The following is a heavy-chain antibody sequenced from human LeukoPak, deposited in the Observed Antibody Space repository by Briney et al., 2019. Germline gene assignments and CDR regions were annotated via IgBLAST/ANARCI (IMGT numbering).Heavy chain of an antibody. CDR2: TYYRSKWSN. V-gene: IGHV6-1*01. CDR3: ARDGIAVAGRFDY. J-gene: IGHJ4*02. CDR1: GDRVSSNSAA. Sequence: SQTLSLTCVISGDRVSSNSAAWNWIRQSPSRGLEWLGRTYYRSKWSNDYAVSVKSRITINPDTSKNQFSLQLNFVTPEDTAVYYCARDGIAVAGRFDYWGQGTLVTVSS. D-gene: IGHD6-19*01.